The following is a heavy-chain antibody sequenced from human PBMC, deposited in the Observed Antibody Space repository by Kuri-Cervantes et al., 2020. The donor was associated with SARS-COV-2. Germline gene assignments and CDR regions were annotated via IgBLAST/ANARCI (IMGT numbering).Heavy chain of an antibody. J-gene: IGHJ6*02. Sequence: SETLSLTCTVSGGSISSYYWSWIRQPPGKGLEWIGEINHSGSTNYNPSLKSRVTISVDTSKNQFSLKLSSVTAADTAVYYCRNGDGSYYDFWSGYLNYYYYGMDVWGQGTTVTVSS. CDR2: INHSGST. CDR3: RNGDGSYYDFWSGYLNYYYYGMDV. D-gene: IGHD3-3*01. V-gene: IGHV4-34*01. CDR1: GGSISSYY.